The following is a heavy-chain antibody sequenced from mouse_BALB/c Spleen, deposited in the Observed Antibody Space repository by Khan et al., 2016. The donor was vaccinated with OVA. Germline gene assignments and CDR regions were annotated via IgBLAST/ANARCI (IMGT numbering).Heavy chain of an antibody. CDR3: GRGGAAYYRNDGGAMEY. Sequence: QIQLVQSGPELKKPGETVRISCKASGYTFTTAGIQWVQQMPGKGLKWIGWINTHSGVPKYAEDFKGRFAFSLEISVNTSYLLITKLKNEDTATACGGRGGAAYYRNDGGAMEYWGQGTSVTVSS. D-gene: IGHD2-14*01. V-gene: IGHV9-4*02. CDR2: INTHSGVP. J-gene: IGHJ4*01. CDR1: GYTFTTAG.